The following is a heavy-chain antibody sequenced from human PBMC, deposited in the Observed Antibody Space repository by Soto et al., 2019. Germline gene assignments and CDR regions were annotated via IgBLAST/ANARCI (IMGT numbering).Heavy chain of an antibody. V-gene: IGHV1-18*04. D-gene: IGHD2-8*01. J-gene: IGHJ3*02. CDR2: ISAYNGNT. CDR3: ARGRVRKCHNGVCYTRAFDI. Sequence: QVQLVQSGAEVKKPGASVKVSCKASGYTFTSYGISWVRQAPGQGLEWMGWISAYNGNTNYVQKLQGRVTMTNGTSHETTFLELEDLGSDYTGLEYVARGRVRKCHNGVCYTRAFDIWGQGTMVTVSS. CDR1: GYTFTSYG.